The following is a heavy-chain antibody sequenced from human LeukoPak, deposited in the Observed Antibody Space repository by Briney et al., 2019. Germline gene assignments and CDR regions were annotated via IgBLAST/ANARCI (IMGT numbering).Heavy chain of an antibody. J-gene: IGHJ6*04. V-gene: IGHV4-34*01. CDR1: GGSFSGYY. CDR3: ARARYSLGAVYYYYGMDV. D-gene: IGHD5-18*01. Sequence: SETLSLTCVVYGGSFSGYYWSWIRQPPGKGLEWMGEINHSGSNNYNPFLKSRVTISVDTSNNQFSLKLSSVTAADTAVYYCARARYSLGAVYYYYGMDVWGKGTTVTVSS. CDR2: INHSGSN.